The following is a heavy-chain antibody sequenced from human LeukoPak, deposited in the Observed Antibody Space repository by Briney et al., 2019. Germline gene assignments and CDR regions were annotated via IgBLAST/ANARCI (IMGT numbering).Heavy chain of an antibody. CDR2: ISAYNGNT. CDR3: ARVSPTPYFDY. Sequence: GESLKISCKGSGYTFTSYGISWVRQAPGQGLEWMGWISAYNGNTNYAQKLQGRVTMTTDTSTSTAYMELRSLRSDDTAVYYCARVSPTPYFDYWGQRTLVTVSS. CDR1: GYTFTSYG. J-gene: IGHJ4*02. D-gene: IGHD4-11*01. V-gene: IGHV1-18*01.